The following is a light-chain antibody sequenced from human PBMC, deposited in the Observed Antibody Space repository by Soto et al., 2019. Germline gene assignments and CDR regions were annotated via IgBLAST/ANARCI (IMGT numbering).Light chain of an antibody. CDR1: QAISNY. Sequence: DIQITHYPSSLSASAGDRVSITVRASQAISNYLAWYQQKPGKAPQLLIYAASTLHSGVPSRFSGGASGTDFTLTISSLQPEDVATYYCQRYNTAPWTFGQGTKVDIK. CDR2: AAS. J-gene: IGKJ1*01. CDR3: QRYNTAPWT. V-gene: IGKV1-27*01.